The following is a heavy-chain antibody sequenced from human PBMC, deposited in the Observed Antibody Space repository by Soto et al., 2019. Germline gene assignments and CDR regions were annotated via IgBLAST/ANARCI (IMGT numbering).Heavy chain of an antibody. CDR2: INSAGSST. V-gene: IGHV3-74*01. CDR3: AVAVAGPTAIGY. J-gene: IGHJ4*02. Sequence: EVQLVESGGGLVQPGGSLRLSCAASGFTFSSYWMHWVRQAPGKGLEWVSRINSAGSSTSYADSVKGRFTISRDNAKNTLYLQMNSLRAEDTAVYYCAVAVAGPTAIGYWGQGTLVTVSS. D-gene: IGHD6-19*01. CDR1: GFTFSSYW.